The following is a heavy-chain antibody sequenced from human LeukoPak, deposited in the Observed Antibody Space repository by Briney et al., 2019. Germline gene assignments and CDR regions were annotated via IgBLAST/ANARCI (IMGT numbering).Heavy chain of an antibody. J-gene: IGHJ6*03. CDR3: AKGLGSGYYYYYYYMDV. CDR2: ISGSGGST. V-gene: IGHV3-23*01. D-gene: IGHD3-22*01. CDR1: GFTSSSYA. Sequence: GGSLRLSCAASGFTSSSYAMSWVRQAPGKGLEWVSAISGSGGSTYYADSVKGRFTISRDNSKNTLYLQMNSLRAEDTAVYYCAKGLGSGYYYYYYYMDVWGKGTTVTVSS.